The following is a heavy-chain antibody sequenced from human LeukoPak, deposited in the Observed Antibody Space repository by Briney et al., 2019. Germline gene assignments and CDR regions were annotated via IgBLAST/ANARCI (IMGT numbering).Heavy chain of an antibody. CDR1: GGSITSNSYY. CDR2: MYYTGSI. Sequence: SSETLSLTCTVSGGSITSNSYYWGWVRQPPGKGLEWIGTMYYTGSIYYKSSLKSRVTISVDTSKNQVYLNLTSVTAADTAVYYCARLSGGVVHTFPWGQGILVTVSS. CDR3: ARLSGGVVHTFP. J-gene: IGHJ5*02. D-gene: IGHD3-10*02. V-gene: IGHV4-39*01.